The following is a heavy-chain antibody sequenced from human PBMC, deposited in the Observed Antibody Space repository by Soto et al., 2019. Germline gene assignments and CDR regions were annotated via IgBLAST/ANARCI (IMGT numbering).Heavy chain of an antibody. J-gene: IGHJ6*03. Sequence: QVQLVESGGGVVQPGRSLRLSCAASGFTFSSYGMHWVRQAPGKGLEWVAVIWYDGSNKYYADSVKGRFTISRDNSKNTLYLQLNSLRAADTAVYYCARDSLFKYSSSLFEPEMLSYYYYMDGWGKGTKVTGSS. D-gene: IGHD6-6*01. CDR1: GFTFSSYG. CDR3: ARDSLFKYSSSLFEPEMLSYYYYMDG. CDR2: IWYDGSNK. V-gene: IGHV3-33*01.